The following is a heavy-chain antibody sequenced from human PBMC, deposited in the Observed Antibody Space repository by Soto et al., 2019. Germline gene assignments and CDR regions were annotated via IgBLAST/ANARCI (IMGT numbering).Heavy chain of an antibody. Sequence: VKPSCKDSGGTFSSYSRSSVRQSPGQGLEWMGGIIPIFGTANYAQKFQGRVTITADESTSTAYMELSSLRSEDTAVYYCARFEKSYYYDSSGYSGPAFDIWGQGTMVTVSS. CDR2: IIPIFGTA. CDR3: ARFEKSYYYDSSGYSGPAFDI. D-gene: IGHD3-22*01. V-gene: IGHV1-69*13. J-gene: IGHJ3*02. CDR1: GGTFSSYS.